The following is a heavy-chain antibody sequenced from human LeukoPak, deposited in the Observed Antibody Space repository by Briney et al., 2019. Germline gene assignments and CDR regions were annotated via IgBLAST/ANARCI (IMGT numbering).Heavy chain of an antibody. V-gene: IGHV3-48*02. D-gene: IGHD3-10*01. CDR3: ARDPSVTRSPFGELLREYYFDY. Sequence: GGSLRLSCSASGFTFSSYAMHWVRQAPGKGLEWISYISGSSRTIYSADSVKGRFTISRDNAKNSLILQMNSLRDEDTAVYYCARDPSVTRSPFGELLREYYFDYWGQGTLVTVSS. CDR2: ISGSSRTI. CDR1: GFTFSSYA. J-gene: IGHJ4*02.